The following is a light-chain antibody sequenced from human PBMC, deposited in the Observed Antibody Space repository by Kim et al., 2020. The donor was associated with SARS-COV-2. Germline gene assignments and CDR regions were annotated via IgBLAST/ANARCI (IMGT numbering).Light chain of an antibody. CDR3: QQYGSSPPGIT. Sequence: EIVLTQSPGTLSLSPGERATISCRASQSVSSSYLAWYQQKPGQAPRLLIYGASSRATGIPDRFSGSGSGTDFTLTISRLEPEDFAVYYCQQYGSSPPGITFGQGTRLEIK. CDR1: QSVSSSY. CDR2: GAS. J-gene: IGKJ5*01. V-gene: IGKV3-20*01.